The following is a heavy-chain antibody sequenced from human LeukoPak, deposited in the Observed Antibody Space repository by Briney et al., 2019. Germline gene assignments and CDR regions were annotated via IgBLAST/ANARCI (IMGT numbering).Heavy chain of an antibody. Sequence: GGSLRLSCAASGFTFSSYAMHWVRQAPGKGLEGVAVISYDGRSKYYADSVKGRFTISRDNSKNTLYLQMNSLRAEDTAVYYCARDRGPGGYFDYWGQGTLVTVSS. CDR1: GFTFSSYA. J-gene: IGHJ4*02. D-gene: IGHD3-10*01. V-gene: IGHV3-30*04. CDR2: ISYDGRSK. CDR3: ARDRGPGGYFDY.